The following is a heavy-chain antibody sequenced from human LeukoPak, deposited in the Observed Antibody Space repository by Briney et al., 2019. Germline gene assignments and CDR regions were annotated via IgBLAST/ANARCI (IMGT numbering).Heavy chain of an antibody. Sequence: SETLSHTCTVSGGSISSYHWSWIRQPPGKGLEWIGFFYYSGSTNYNPSLKSRVTISVDTSKNQFSLKLSSVTAADTAVYYCARLKMVTAILNNWFDPWGQGTLVTVSS. D-gene: IGHD2-21*02. J-gene: IGHJ5*02. CDR2: FYYSGST. CDR1: GGSISSYH. V-gene: IGHV4-59*08. CDR3: ARLKMVTAILNNWFDP.